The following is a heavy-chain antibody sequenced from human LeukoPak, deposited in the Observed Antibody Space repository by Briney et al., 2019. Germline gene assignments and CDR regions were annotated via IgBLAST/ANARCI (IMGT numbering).Heavy chain of an antibody. CDR2: IYYSGST. CDR1: GGSLTSTNYY. CDR3: ARLPITFGGVIAN. V-gene: IGHV4-39*01. D-gene: IGHD3-16*02. J-gene: IGHJ4*02. Sequence: PSETLSLTCTVSGGSLTSTNYYWGWIRQPPGKGLEWIGSIYYSGSTYYNPSLKSRVTISVDTSKNQFSLKLSSVTAADTAVYYCARLPITFGGVIANWGQGTLVTVSS.